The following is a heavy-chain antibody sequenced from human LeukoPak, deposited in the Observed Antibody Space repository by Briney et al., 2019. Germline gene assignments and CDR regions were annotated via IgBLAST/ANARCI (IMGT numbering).Heavy chain of an antibody. J-gene: IGHJ4*02. Sequence: PGGSLRLSCAASGFTVSSNYMSWARQAPGKGLEWVSVIYSGGSTYYADSVKGRFTISRDNSKNTLYLQMNSLRAGDTAVYYCARVGVFYYGSGKHLDYWGQGTLVTVSS. D-gene: IGHD3-10*01. CDR1: GFTVSSNY. CDR3: ARVGVFYYGSGKHLDY. CDR2: IYSGGST. V-gene: IGHV3-66*01.